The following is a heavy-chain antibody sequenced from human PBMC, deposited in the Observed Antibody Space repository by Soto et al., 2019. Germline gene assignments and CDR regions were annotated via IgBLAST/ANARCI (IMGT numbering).Heavy chain of an antibody. Sequence: QVQLVQSGAEVKKPGASVKVSCKASGYTFTNYGISWVRQAPGQGLEWMGWISAYNGNRNYAQKLQGRVTMTTDTSTTTAYMELRSLRSEDTPVYYCARDRVWRGIVLGPAATHKWFGPWGQGTLVTVSS. D-gene: IGHD2-2*01. CDR2: ISAYNGNR. J-gene: IGHJ5*02. CDR3: ARDRVWRGIVLGPAATHKWFGP. CDR1: GYTFTNYG. V-gene: IGHV1-18*01.